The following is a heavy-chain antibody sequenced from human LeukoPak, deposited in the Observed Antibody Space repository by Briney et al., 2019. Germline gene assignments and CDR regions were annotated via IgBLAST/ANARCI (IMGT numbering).Heavy chain of an antibody. Sequence: SETLSLTCTVSGGSISSDSYYWGWIRQPPGKGLEWIGSIYYSASTYYNPSLKSRVTISVDPSKHQFSLKLSSVTAAGTAVYYCARGSRAAAGNYWGQGTLVTVSS. CDR3: ARGSRAAAGNY. V-gene: IGHV4-39*07. J-gene: IGHJ4*02. D-gene: IGHD6-13*01. CDR1: GGSISSDSYY. CDR2: IYYSAST.